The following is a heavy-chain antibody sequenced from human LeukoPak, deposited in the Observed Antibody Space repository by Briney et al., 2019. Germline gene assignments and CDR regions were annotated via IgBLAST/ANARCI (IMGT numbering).Heavy chain of an antibody. CDR1: GFNFRSYS. V-gene: IGHV3-48*01. J-gene: IGHJ4*02. D-gene: IGHD6-13*01. CDR2: ISSSRNTI. Sequence: TGGSLRLSCAASGFNFRSYSMNWVRQAPGKGLEWLSYISSSRNTIYYADSVKGRFTISRDNAKSSLYLQMNSLRAEDTAVYYCARDLEAAYFDFWGQGTLVTVSS. CDR3: ARDLEAAYFDF.